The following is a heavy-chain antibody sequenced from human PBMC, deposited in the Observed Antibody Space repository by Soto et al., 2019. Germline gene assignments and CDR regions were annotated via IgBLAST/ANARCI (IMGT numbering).Heavy chain of an antibody. CDR2: ISGSGGST. J-gene: IGHJ4*01. D-gene: IGHD3-3*01. V-gene: IGHV3-23*01. Sequence: EVQLLDSGGGLVQPGGSLRLSCAASGFTFSGYAMSWVRQAPGKGLEWVSTISGSGGSTYYEDSVTGQFTISRDNSKNTLYLQMNSLMSEDTAVYYCVVFGGRRPLGYWGHGTLVTVAS. CDR3: VVFGGRRPLGY. CDR1: GFTFSGYA.